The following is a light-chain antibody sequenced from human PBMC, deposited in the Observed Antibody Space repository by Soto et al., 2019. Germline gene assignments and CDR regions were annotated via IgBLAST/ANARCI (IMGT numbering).Light chain of an antibody. V-gene: IGKV3-20*01. CDR2: GAS. CDR3: QQYGSSPRT. Sequence: EIVLTQSPGTLSLSPGERATLSCRASQSVSSSYLAWYQQKPGQAPSLLIYGASSRATGIPDRFSGSGSGTDFTLTICRLEPEDFAVYYCQQYGSSPRTFGQGTKVEIK. CDR1: QSVSSSY. J-gene: IGKJ1*01.